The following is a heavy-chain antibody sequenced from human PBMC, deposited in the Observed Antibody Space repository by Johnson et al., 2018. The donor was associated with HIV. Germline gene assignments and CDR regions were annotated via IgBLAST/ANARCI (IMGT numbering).Heavy chain of an antibody. V-gene: IGHV3-20*04. CDR1: GFKFDEYG. D-gene: IGHD4-17*01. CDR3: ARHAGGDFTYGLFQH. J-gene: IGHJ1*01. CDR2: VNWNGAST. Sequence: VESGGGVERPGGSRRLSCVGSGFKFDEYGMSWVRQFPGKGLEWVSGVNWNGASTGYAASVKGRFTIFRDNTKNSVYIQMSGLREEDTALYYCARHAGGDFTYGLFQHWGRGTLVTVSS.